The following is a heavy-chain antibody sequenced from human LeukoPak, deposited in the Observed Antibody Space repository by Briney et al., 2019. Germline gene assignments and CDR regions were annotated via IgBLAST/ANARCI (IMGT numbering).Heavy chain of an antibody. CDR1: GFSFSYYA. J-gene: IGHJ3*01. CDR3: ARVPRPCGSSTSCQGAFDV. D-gene: IGHD2-2*01. V-gene: IGHV3-64*02. CDR2: ISGNGGSA. Sequence: PGGSLRLSCAASGFSFSYYAMNWVRQAPGRGLEHVSTISGNGGSAYYGDSVKGRFTISRDNSKNTVFLQMGSLRADDRAVHFCARVPRPCGSSTSCQGAFDVWGQGTMVTVSS.